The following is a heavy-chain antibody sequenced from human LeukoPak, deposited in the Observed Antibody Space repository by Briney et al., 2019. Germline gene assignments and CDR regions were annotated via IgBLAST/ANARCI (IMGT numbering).Heavy chain of an antibody. CDR1: GGSISSGDYY. J-gene: IGHJ4*02. Sequence: ASETLSLTCTVSGGSISSGDYYWSWIRQPPGKGLEWIGYIYYSGSTYYNPSLKRRVTMSVDTSKNQFSLKLSSVTAADTAVYYCAREVVPAAMQRTGAYYFDYWGQGTLVTVSS. V-gene: IGHV4-30-4*01. CDR2: IYYSGST. CDR3: AREVVPAAMQRTGAYYFDY. D-gene: IGHD2-2*01.